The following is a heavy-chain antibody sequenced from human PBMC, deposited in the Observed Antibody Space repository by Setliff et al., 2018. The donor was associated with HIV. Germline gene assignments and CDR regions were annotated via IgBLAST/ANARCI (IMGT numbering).Heavy chain of an antibody. J-gene: IGHJ4*02. CDR3: ANRFRGYNKWYYFDY. Sequence: QAGGSLRLSCAASGFTFSSYWMSWVRQAPGKGLEWVANIKQDGSEKYYVDSVKGRFTISRDNSKNTLSLQMNSLGAEDTAVYYCANRFRGYNKWYYFDYWGQGTLVTVSS. D-gene: IGHD1-1*01. V-gene: IGHV3-7*03. CDR2: IKQDGSEK. CDR1: GFTFSSYW.